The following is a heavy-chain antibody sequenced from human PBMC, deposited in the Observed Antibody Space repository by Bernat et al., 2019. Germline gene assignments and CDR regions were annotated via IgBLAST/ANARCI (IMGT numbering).Heavy chain of an antibody. Sequence: QVQLVESGGGVVQPGRSLRLSCAASGFTFSTYAIHWVRQAPGKGLKWVAVISTDGINKYYADSVKARFTISRDNSNNTVYLQMNSLRPEDTAVYYCAKGSGRSSSSGGIDYWGQGTLVTVSS. CDR1: GFTFSTYA. CDR3: AKGSGRSSSSGGIDY. D-gene: IGHD6-6*01. CDR2: ISTDGINK. V-gene: IGHV3-30*18. J-gene: IGHJ4*02.